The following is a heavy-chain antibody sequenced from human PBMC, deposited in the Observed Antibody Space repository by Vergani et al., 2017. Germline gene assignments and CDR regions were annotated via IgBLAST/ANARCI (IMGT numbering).Heavy chain of an antibody. J-gene: IGHJ3*02. V-gene: IGHV4-59*01. D-gene: IGHD3-16*01. CDR2: MYHSGST. Sequence: QVKLQESGPGLVKPSETLSLTCTVSGGSMSGYYWSWIRQPPGKELEWIGYMYHSGSTNYNPSLETRVTISGDTSKNQFSLKLNSVTAADTAVYYCARDTFHFVSENYDDVFDSWGQGTMVIVSS. CDR1: GGSMSGYY. CDR3: ARDTFHFVSENYDDVFDS.